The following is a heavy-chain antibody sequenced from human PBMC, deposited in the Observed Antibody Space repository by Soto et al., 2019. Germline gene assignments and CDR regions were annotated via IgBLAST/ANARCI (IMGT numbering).Heavy chain of an antibody. J-gene: IGHJ5*02. CDR1: GGSISTGGYY. CDR2: IYNRATT. Sequence: QVQLQESGPGLVKPSQTLSLTCTVSGGSISTGGYYWSWIRQHPGKGLEWIGYIYNRATTYCDPSLKGRVTTSVDTSKNRCSLKLSSVTVADTAVHYGARDPAPWGQGALVTVSS. CDR3: ARDPAP. V-gene: IGHV4-31*03.